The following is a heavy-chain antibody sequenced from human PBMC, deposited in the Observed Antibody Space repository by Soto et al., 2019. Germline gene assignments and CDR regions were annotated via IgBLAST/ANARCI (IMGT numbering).Heavy chain of an antibody. CDR1: GFTFSDYY. D-gene: IGHD3-22*01. CDR2: VSSSSSYT. CDR3: ARTGYYDSSGYFDY. V-gene: IGHV3-11*06. J-gene: IGHJ4*02. Sequence: GGSLRLSCAASGFTFSDYYLSWIRQAPGKGLEWVSYVSSSSSYTNYADSVKGRFTISRDNAKNSLYLQMNSLRAEDTAVYYCARTGYYDSSGYFDYWGQGTRVTVSS.